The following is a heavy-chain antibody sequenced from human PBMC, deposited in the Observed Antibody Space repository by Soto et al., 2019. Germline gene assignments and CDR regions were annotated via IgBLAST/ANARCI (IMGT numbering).Heavy chain of an antibody. V-gene: IGHV3-33*01. D-gene: IGHD3-22*01. CDR3: ARSWGYYRHGGQIDY. J-gene: IGHJ4*02. CDR1: GFTFSSYG. CDR2: IWYDGSNK. Sequence: SLRLSCAASGFTFSSYGMHWVRQAPGKGLEWVAVIWYDGSNKYYADSVKGRFTISRDNSKNTLYLQMNSLRAEDTAVYYCARSWGYYRHGGQIDYWGQGTLVTVTS.